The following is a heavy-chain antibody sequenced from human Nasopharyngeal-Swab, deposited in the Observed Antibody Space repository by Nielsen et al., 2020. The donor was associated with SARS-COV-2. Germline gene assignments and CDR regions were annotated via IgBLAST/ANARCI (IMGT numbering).Heavy chain of an antibody. CDR1: EFTAISTY. V-gene: IGHV3-66*01. CDR2: MYSGCST. CDR3: ARLYYGSGWSVGAYFDY. J-gene: IGHJ4*02. Sequence: GSSLRPPCAPSEFTAISTYMSWVPKAPGKGLEWVSVMYSGCSTNYADSVKGRFTISRDNSKNTLYLQMNSLRAEDTAVYYCARLYYGSGWSVGAYFDYWGQGTLVTVSS. D-gene: IGHD6-19*01.